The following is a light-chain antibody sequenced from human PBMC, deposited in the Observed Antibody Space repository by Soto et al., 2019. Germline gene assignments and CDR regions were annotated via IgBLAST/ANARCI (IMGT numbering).Light chain of an antibody. CDR3: SSSTISSTLLYV. J-gene: IGLJ1*01. CDR1: SSDVGGYNY. Sequence: QSALTQPASVSGSPGQSITISCTGTSSDVGGYNYVSWYQQHPGKAPKLMIYDVSNRPSGVSNRFSGSKSGNTASLTISGLQAEDEADYYSSSSTISSTLLYVSRTGTK. V-gene: IGLV2-14*01. CDR2: DVS.